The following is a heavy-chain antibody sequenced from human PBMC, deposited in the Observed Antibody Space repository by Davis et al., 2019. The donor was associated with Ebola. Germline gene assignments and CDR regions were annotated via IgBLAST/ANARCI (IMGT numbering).Heavy chain of an antibody. CDR1: GFILTNYA. CDR3: ARASFGYNSGWYADY. J-gene: IGHJ4*02. D-gene: IGHD6-19*01. V-gene: IGHV1-3*01. CDR2: VHGGNGNT. Sequence: ASVKVSCKASGFILTNYAIHWVRQAPGQRLEWMGWVHGGNGNTKYSQRFQGRVTITTDTPASTVYLDLTSLRSDDTAVFYCARASFGYNSGWYADYWGPGSLVTVSS.